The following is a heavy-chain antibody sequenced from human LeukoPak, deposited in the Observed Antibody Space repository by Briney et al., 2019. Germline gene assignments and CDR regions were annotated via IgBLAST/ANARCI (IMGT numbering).Heavy chain of an antibody. Sequence: GGSLRLSCAASGFSFSNYWMSWVRQAPGKGLEWVANIKQDGSEKYYVDSVKGRFTISRDNGKNSLYLQMNSLRAEDTALYYCVKDAGTAWGQGTLVTVSS. D-gene: IGHD2-8*02. CDR2: IKQDGSEK. V-gene: IGHV3-7*01. J-gene: IGHJ5*02. CDR1: GFSFSNYW. CDR3: VKDAGTA.